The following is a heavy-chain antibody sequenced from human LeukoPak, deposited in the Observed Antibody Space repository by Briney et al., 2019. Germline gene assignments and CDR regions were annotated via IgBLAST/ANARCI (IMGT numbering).Heavy chain of an antibody. V-gene: IGHV3-21*01. CDR2: ISSSSSYI. CDR3: ARDRGGYDILTVPPGNY. Sequence: GGPLRLSCAASGFTFSSYSMNWVRQAPGKGLEWVSSISSSSSYIYYADSVKGRFTISRDNAKNSLYLQMNSLRAEDTAVYYCARDRGGYDILTVPPGNYWGQGTLVTVSS. J-gene: IGHJ4*02. D-gene: IGHD3-9*01. CDR1: GFTFSSYS.